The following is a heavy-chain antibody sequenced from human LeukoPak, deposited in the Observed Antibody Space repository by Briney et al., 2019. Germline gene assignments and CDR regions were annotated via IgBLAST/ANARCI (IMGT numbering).Heavy chain of an antibody. J-gene: IGHJ4*02. CDR3: ARPRLHASHFDY. CDR2: ISSSGSYI. CDR1: EFTFSSYS. Sequence: GGSLRLSCAASEFTFSSYSMNWVRQAPGKGLEWVSSISSSGSYIYYADSVKGRFTISRDNAKKSLYLQMNSLRVEDTAIYYWARPRLHASHFDYWGQGTLVTVSS. V-gene: IGHV3-21*01.